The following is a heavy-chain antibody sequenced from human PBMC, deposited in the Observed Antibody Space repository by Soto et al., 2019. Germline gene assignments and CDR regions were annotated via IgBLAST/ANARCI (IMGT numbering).Heavy chain of an antibody. CDR2: ISGYNGDT. V-gene: IGHV1-18*01. CDR1: GYAFTRYG. J-gene: IGHJ6*02. Sequence: QVQLVQSGAEVKKPGASVKVSCKASGYAFTRYGISWVRQAPGQGLEWMGWISGYNGDTKYAQKFQGRVTMTIDTSTTTTDMELRSLTSDDTAVYYCAKKGQPPYYYYGMDVWVQGTTVTVSS. CDR3: AKKGQPPYYYYGMDV.